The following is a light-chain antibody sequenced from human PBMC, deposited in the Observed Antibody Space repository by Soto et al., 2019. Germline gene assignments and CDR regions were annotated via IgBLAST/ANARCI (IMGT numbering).Light chain of an antibody. Sequence: DIQMTQSQSSLSAAVCDSVTITCRARQSLSSYLNWSQQKPGKAPKLLIYAASSLQSGVPSRFSGSGSGTDFHLTIISLQPEDFSNYDCQQSYSPLQWTFGQGTKVEIK. CDR1: QSLSSY. J-gene: IGKJ1*01. CDR3: QQSYSPLQWT. V-gene: IGKV1-39*01. CDR2: AAS.